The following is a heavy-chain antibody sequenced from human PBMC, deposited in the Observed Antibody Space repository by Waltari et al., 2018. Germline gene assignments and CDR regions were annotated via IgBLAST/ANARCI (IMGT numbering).Heavy chain of an antibody. Sequence: QVHVVESGGGVVKPGGSLRLSCAASGFPRGTSGRHWVRQAPGKGLEWVAVIQYDGSIKNYADSVKGRFTISRENSKNTLYLEMKSLRAEDTAVYYCAREYSRICFHALDGWGQGTAVTVSS. CDR2: IQYDGSIK. CDR1: GFPRGTSG. J-gene: IGHJ6*02. V-gene: IGHV3-33*05. D-gene: IGHD6-13*01. CDR3: AREYSRICFHALDG.